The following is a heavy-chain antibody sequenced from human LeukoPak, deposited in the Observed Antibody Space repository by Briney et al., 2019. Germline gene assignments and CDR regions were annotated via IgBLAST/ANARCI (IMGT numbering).Heavy chain of an antibody. CDR2: INPNSGGT. CDR3: ARDGPLGIVGTSSADDYFYYYMDV. Sequence: GASVKVSCKASGYTFTGYYMHWVRQAPGQGLEWMGWINPNSGGTDYAQKFQGRVTMTRDTSITTAYMELGRLTSDDTAVYYCARDGPLGIVGTSSADDYFYYYMDVWGKGTTVTVSS. J-gene: IGHJ6*03. V-gene: IGHV1-2*02. D-gene: IGHD1-26*01. CDR1: GYTFTGYY.